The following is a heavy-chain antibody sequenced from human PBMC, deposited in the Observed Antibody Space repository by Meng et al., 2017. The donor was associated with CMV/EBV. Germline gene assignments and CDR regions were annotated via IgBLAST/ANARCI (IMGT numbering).Heavy chain of an antibody. CDR2: INPNSGGT. J-gene: IGHJ4*02. CDR1: GYTFTGYY. CDR3: ARVQVRGEMATPAGY. V-gene: IGHV1-2*02. Sequence: QVPLVPAGDEVKKPGASVKVSCKASGYTFTGYYMHWVRQAPGQGLEWMGWINPNSGGTNYAQKFQGRVTMTRDTSISTAYMELSRLRSDDTAVYYCARVQVRGEMATPAGYWGQGTLVTVSS. D-gene: IGHD5-24*01.